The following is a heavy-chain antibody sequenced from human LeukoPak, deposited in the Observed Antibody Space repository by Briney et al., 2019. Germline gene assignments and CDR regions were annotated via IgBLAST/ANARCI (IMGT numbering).Heavy chain of an antibody. D-gene: IGHD3-3*01. J-gene: IGHJ4*02. Sequence: GGSLRLSCAASGFTFSSYVMTWVRQAPGKGLDWFSAISGSGGSTYYADSVKGRFTISRDLSKNTLFLQINSLRPEDTAVYYCSKDRGVFGVAYSLDYWGQGTLVTVSS. CDR3: SKDRGVFGVAYSLDY. CDR2: ISGSGGST. CDR1: GFTFSSYV. V-gene: IGHV3-23*01.